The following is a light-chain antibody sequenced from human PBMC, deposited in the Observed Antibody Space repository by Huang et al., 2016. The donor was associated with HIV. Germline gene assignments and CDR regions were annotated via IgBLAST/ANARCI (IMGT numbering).Light chain of an antibody. Sequence: DIQMTQSPSTLSASVGDTVTITCRASQSISSWVAWYQQKPGKAPNLLIYDASSLESGVPSTFTGSGSGTDFPLTISSLQPDNFATYYCQQYKTYPWTFGQGTKVEIK. CDR1: QSISSW. CDR2: DAS. V-gene: IGKV1-5*01. J-gene: IGKJ1*01. CDR3: QQYKTYPWT.